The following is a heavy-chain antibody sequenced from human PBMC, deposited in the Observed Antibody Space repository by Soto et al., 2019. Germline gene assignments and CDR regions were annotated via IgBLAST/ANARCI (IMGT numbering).Heavy chain of an antibody. CDR3: ASGTPMTMFGVGFGFFDY. Sequence: QVQLQQWGAGLLKPSETLSLTCAVYGGSFSGYYWSWIRQPPGKGLEWIGEINHSGSTNYNPSLTSRVPISADTSMNQFSLQLSSVTAADAAVYYCASGTPMTMFGVGFGFFDYGGQGTLVAVSP. V-gene: IGHV4-34*01. D-gene: IGHD3-3*01. CDR1: GGSFSGYY. CDR2: INHSGST. J-gene: IGHJ4*02.